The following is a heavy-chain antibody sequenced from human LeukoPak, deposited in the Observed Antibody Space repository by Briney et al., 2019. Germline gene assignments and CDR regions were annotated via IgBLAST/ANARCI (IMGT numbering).Heavy chain of an antibody. J-gene: IGHJ6*02. Sequence: GESLKISCKGSGYSFTSYWNGWVRQMLGKGLEWMGIIYPGDSDTRYSPSFQGQVTISADKSISTAYLQWSSLKASDTAMYYCARHSSDIKYYYYGMDVWGQGTTVTVSS. D-gene: IGHD6-19*01. CDR3: ARHSSDIKYYYYGMDV. CDR2: IYPGDSDT. CDR1: GYSFTSYW. V-gene: IGHV5-51*01.